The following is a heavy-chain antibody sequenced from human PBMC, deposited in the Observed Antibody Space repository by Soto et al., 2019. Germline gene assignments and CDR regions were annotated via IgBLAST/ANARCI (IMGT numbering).Heavy chain of an antibody. CDR2: VSYDGSNK. V-gene: IGHV3-30*18. CDR3: ANSFDYRTPGGMDV. J-gene: IGHJ6*02. CDR1: GFTFSSYG. Sequence: PGGSLRLSCAASGFTFSSYGMHWVRQAPGKGLEWVAVVSYDGSNKYYADSVKGRFTISRDNSKNTLYLQMNSLRAEDTAVYYCANSFDYRTPGGMDVRGQGTTVTVSS. D-gene: IGHD4-4*01.